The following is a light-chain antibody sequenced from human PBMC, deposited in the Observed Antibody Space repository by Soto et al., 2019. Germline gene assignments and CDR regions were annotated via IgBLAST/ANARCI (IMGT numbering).Light chain of an antibody. CDR1: QTISIW. CDR3: QQYNSYSWT. J-gene: IGKJ1*01. V-gene: IGKV1-5*03. CDR2: KVS. Sequence: DIQMTQSPSTLSASVGDRVTITCRASQTISIWLAWYQQRPGKAPKLLIYKVSNLESGVPSRFSGSGSGTEFTLTISSLQPEDFATYYCQQYNSYSWTFGQGTKVEIK.